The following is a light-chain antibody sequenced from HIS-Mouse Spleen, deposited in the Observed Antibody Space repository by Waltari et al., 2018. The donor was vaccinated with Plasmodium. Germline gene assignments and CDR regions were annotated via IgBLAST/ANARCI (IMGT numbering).Light chain of an antibody. CDR3: QAWDSSTVV. CDR1: KLGDKY. V-gene: IGLV3-1*01. Sequence: SYELTQPPSVSVSPGQTASITCSGDKLGDKYACWYQQKPGQSPVLVIYQGSKRHSGVPVRFSGSNSGNSATRTISGTQAMDEADYYCQAWDSSTVVFGGGTKLTVL. CDR2: QGS. J-gene: IGLJ2*01.